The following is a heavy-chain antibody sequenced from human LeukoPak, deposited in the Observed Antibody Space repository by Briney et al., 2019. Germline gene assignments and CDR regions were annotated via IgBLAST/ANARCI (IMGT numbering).Heavy chain of an antibody. J-gene: IGHJ1*01. CDR2: INPNSGGT. CDR1: GYTFTGYY. CDR3: ARELSLSYYDSSGYPPQYFQH. V-gene: IGHV1-2*02. Sequence: ASVKVSCKASGYTFTGYYMHWVRQAPGQGLEWMGWINPNSGGTNYAQKFQGRVTMTRDTSISTAYMELSRLRSDDTAVYYCARELSLSYYDSSGYPPQYFQHWGQGTLVTVSS. D-gene: IGHD3-22*01.